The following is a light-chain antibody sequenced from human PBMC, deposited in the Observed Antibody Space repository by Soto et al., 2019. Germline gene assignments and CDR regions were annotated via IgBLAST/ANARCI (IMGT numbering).Light chain of an antibody. CDR3: QESISNLGT. CDR2: AAS. CDR1: QSISYS. J-gene: IGKJ3*01. V-gene: IGKV1-39*01. Sequence: DIQMTQSPSSLSASVGESVTFTWRASQSISYSLNWFQQKPGKAPKVLIYAASSLPSGVPSRFSGSGSGTEFTLTINSLQREDFATYYCQESISNLGTFGPGTTVDIK.